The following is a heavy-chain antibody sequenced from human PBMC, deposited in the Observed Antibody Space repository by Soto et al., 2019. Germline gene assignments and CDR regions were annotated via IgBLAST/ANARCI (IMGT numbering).Heavy chain of an antibody. V-gene: IGHV3-48*01. CDR2: ITSSSSII. J-gene: IGHJ3*02. D-gene: IGHD5-18*01. CDR1: GFTFSSYT. Sequence: GGSLRLSCAASGFTFSSYTMNWVRQAPGKGLEWVSYITSSSSIIYYADSVKGRFTISRDNAKNSLYLQMNSLRAEDTAVYYCATLGYTYGLDEPVDIWGHGTMVTVSS. CDR3: ATLGYTYGLDEPVDI.